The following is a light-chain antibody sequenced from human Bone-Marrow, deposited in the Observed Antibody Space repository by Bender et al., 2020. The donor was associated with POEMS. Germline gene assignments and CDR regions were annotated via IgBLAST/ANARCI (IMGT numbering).Light chain of an antibody. CDR2: IND. CDR1: SSNIGSYT. V-gene: IGLV1-44*01. J-gene: IGLJ2*01. CDR3: QSFDSSLSGSV. Sequence: QSVLTQPPSVSGTAGQRVTISCSGTSSNIGSYTVNWYRHLPGTAPELLIFINDRRPSGVPDRFSGSKSGTSASLDISDLQSEDEAYYYCQSFDSSLSGSVFGGGTKVTVL.